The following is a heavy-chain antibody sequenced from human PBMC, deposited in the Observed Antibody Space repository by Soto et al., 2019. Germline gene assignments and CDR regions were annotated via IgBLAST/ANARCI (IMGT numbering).Heavy chain of an antibody. CDR2: ISGSGGST. V-gene: IGHV3-23*01. J-gene: IGHJ4*02. Sequence: GGSLRLSCAASGFTFSSYAMSWVRQAPGKGLEWVSAISGSGGSTYYADSVKGRVTISRDNSKNTLYLQMNSLRAEDTAVYYCAKDLWFGELPQEFDYWGQGTLVTVSS. D-gene: IGHD3-10*01. CDR1: GFTFSSYA. CDR3: AKDLWFGELPQEFDY.